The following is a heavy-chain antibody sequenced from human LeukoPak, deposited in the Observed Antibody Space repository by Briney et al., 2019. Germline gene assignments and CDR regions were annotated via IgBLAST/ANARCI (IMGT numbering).Heavy chain of an antibody. CDR1: GYTFTGYY. D-gene: IGHD2-15*01. CDR2: INPNSGGT. V-gene: IGHV1-2*02. J-gene: IGHJ4*02. Sequence: GASVKVSRKASGYTFTGYYMHWVRQAPGQGREWMGWINPNSGGTNYAQKFQGRVTMTRDTSISTAYMELSRLRSDDTAVYYCARGLRYCSGGSCDWGQGTLVTVSS. CDR3: ARGLRYCSGGSCD.